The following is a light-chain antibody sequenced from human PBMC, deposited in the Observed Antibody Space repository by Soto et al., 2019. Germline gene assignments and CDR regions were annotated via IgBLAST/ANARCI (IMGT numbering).Light chain of an antibody. CDR3: TSYTPTGALM. CDR2: EVR. Sequence: QSALTQPASVSGSPGQSITVSCTGTNTDVGGYNYVSWYQHRPGKAPRLMIYEVRNRLSGVSNRFSGSKSGNTASLTISGLQSEDEADYYCTSYTPTGALMFGSGTKVTVL. CDR1: NTDVGGYNY. V-gene: IGLV2-14*01. J-gene: IGLJ6*01.